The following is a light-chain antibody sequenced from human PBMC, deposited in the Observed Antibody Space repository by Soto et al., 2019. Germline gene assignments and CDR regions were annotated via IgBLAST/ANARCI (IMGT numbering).Light chain of an antibody. J-gene: IGKJ2*01. CDR1: QSVLYSSNNKNF. Sequence: DIVMTQSPDSLAVSLGERATINCKSSQSVLYSSNNKNFLAWYQQRPGQPPKLLISWASTRESGVPDRFSGGGSGTDVTLTISSLQAEDVAFYYCQQYYATPYTFGQGTKLEI. V-gene: IGKV4-1*01. CDR2: WAS. CDR3: QQYYATPYT.